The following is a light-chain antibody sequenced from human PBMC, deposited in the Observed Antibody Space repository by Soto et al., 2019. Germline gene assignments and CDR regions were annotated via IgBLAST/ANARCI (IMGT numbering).Light chain of an antibody. CDR2: KAS. V-gene: IGKV1-5*03. CDR3: QQYNSFPWT. J-gene: IGKJ1*01. Sequence: IHMTHSPSTLSASVLYRVTITFLASHSISSSLTWYQQKPGKAPKLLIYKASNLQSGVPSRFSGSGSGTEFTLTISSLQPDDFAAYYCQQYNSFPWTFGQGTKVDIK. CDR1: HSISSS.